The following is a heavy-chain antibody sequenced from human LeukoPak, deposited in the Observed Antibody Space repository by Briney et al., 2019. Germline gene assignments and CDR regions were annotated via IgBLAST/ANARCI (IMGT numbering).Heavy chain of an antibody. CDR1: GYTFTSYD. CDR3: ARGDSGRGAAFDI. Sequence: GASVKVSCKTSGYTFTSYDINWVRQATGRGLEWMGWMNPNSGNTGYVQKFQGRVTITRNTSISTAYMELSSLRSEDTAVYYCARGDSGRGAAFDIWGQETMVTVSS. J-gene: IGHJ3*02. CDR2: MNPNSGNT. V-gene: IGHV1-8*03. D-gene: IGHD1-26*01.